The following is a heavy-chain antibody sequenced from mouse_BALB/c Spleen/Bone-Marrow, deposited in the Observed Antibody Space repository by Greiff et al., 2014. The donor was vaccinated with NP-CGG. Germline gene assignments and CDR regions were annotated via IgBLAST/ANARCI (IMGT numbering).Heavy chain of an antibody. CDR3: ARFAGTAYTMDY. Sequence: EVMLVESGPDLVKPSQSLSLTCTVSGYSITSYYSCHWIRQFPGNKLEWMGYIHYSGTTVYNPSLKSRITIARDTSNNQFFLQLNSVTTRDTATYYCARFAGTAYTMDYWGQGTSVTVSS. CDR1: GYSITSYYS. D-gene: IGHD4-1*01. CDR2: IHYSGTT. V-gene: IGHV3-1*02. J-gene: IGHJ4*01.